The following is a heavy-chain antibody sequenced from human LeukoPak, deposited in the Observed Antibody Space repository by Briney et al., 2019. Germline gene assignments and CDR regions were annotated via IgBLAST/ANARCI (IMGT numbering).Heavy chain of an antibody. CDR3: ARAQKSGALGPYYFDY. CDR2: ISSSSSYI. V-gene: IGHV3-21*01. CDR1: GFTFSSYS. J-gene: IGHJ4*02. Sequence: GGSLRLSCAASGFTFSSYSMNWVRQAPGKGLEWVSSISSSSSYIYYADSVKGRFTISRDNAKNSLYLQMNSLRAEDTAVYYCARAQKSGALGPYYFDYWGQGTLVTVSS. D-gene: IGHD5-12*01.